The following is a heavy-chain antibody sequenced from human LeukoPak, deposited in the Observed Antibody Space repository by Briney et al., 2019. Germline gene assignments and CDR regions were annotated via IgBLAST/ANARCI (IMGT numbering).Heavy chain of an antibody. V-gene: IGHV5-10-1*01. CDR3: ASIGGTYYDILTGSRDFDY. J-gene: IGHJ4*02. Sequence: GESLKISCKGSGYSFTSYWISWVRQMPGKGLEWMGRTDPSDSYTNYSPSFQGHVTISADKSISTAYLQWSSLKASDTAMYYCASIGGTYYDILTGSRDFDYWGQGTLVTVSS. CDR1: GYSFTSYW. D-gene: IGHD3-9*01. CDR2: TDPSDSYT.